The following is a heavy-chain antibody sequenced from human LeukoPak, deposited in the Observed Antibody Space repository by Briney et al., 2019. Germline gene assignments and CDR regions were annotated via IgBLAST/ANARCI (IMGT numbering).Heavy chain of an antibody. CDR3: ARDKLGSGYSSDFDY. CDR2: IYTGGTT. J-gene: IGHJ4*02. CDR1: GFSVSSNY. Sequence: GGSLRLSCAASGFSVSSNYMNWVRQAPGKGLEWVSAIYTGGTTYYADSVKGRFTISRDNSKNTLYLQMNSLRAEDTAVYYCARDKLGSGYSSDFDYWGQGTLVTASS. V-gene: IGHV3-66*02. D-gene: IGHD6-19*01.